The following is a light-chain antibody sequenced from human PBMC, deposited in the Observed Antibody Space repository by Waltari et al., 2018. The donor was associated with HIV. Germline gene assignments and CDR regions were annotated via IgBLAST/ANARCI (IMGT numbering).Light chain of an antibody. V-gene: IGLV2-8*01. J-gene: IGLJ2*01. Sequence: QSALTQPTSASGSPGQSVTISCTGTSTYVGVSNYISWDQHHPGKAPKLMMVAGYKRPSGVPDRVAGSKSGNSASLTVSGLQAEDEAVYYCGSYAGSDVVFGGGTKLTVL. CDR1: STYVGVSNY. CDR2: AGY. CDR3: GSYAGSDVV.